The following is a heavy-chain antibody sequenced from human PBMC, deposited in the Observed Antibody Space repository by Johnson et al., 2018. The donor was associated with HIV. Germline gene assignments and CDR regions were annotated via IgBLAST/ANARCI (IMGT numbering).Heavy chain of an antibody. CDR1: GFTFDDYG. D-gene: IGHD1-7*01. CDR2: IKQDGSEK. CDR3: ARYEGNYVAFDI. Sequence: VQLVESGGGLVQPGRSLRLSCAASGFTFDDYGMNWVRQAPGKGLEWVANIKQDGSEKYYVDSVKGRFTISRDNAKNSLYLQMNSLRAEDTAVYYCARYEGNYVAFDIWGQWTMVTVSS. V-gene: IGHV3-7*05. J-gene: IGHJ3*02.